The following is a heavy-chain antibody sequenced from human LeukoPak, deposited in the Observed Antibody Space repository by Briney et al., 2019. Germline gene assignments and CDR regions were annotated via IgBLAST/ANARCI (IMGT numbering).Heavy chain of an antibody. D-gene: IGHD3-22*01. J-gene: IGHJ3*02. Sequence: GGSLRLSCAASGFIFSSFGMHWVRQAPGKGLEWVANIKQDGSEKYYVDSVKGRFTISRDNAKNSLYLQMNSLRAEDTAVYYCARRRSRGYKDDAFDIWGQGTMVTVFS. CDR1: GFIFSSFG. V-gene: IGHV3-7*01. CDR3: ARRRSRGYKDDAFDI. CDR2: IKQDGSEK.